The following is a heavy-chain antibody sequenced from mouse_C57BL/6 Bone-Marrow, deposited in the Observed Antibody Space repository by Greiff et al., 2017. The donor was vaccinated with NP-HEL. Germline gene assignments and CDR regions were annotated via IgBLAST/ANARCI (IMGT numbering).Heavy chain of an antibody. CDR2: ISNGGGST. Sequence: EVQGVESGGGLVQPGGSLKLSCAASGFTFSDYYMYWVRQTPEKRLEWVAYISNGGGSTYYPDTVKGRFTISRDNAKNTLYLQMSRLKSEDTAMYYCARHGDYGTFDYWGQGTTLTVSS. V-gene: IGHV5-12*01. D-gene: IGHD1-1*01. J-gene: IGHJ2*01. CDR3: ARHGDYGTFDY. CDR1: GFTFSDYY.